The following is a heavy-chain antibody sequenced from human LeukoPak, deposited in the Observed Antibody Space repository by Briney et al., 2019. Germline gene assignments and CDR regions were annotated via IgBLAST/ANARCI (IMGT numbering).Heavy chain of an antibody. CDR3: AKGYSSGWTPFDY. V-gene: IGHV3-23*01. D-gene: IGHD6-19*01. CDR2: ISDSGTIT. CDR1: GFTFSSYW. Sequence: PGGSLRLSCAASGFTFSSYWMTWVRQVPGKGLEWVSGISDSGTITKYADSVKGRFTISRDNSKNTVYLQMNSLRVEDAATYYCAKGYSSGWTPFDYWGQGSLVTVSS. J-gene: IGHJ4*02.